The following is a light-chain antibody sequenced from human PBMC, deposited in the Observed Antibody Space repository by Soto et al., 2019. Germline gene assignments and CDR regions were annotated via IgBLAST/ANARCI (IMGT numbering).Light chain of an antibody. V-gene: IGKV1-5*03. CDR2: KAS. J-gene: IGKJ1*01. Sequence: DIQMTQSPSTLSASVGDRVTITCRASQSINNWLAWYQQKPGKAPNLLIYKASSLESGVPSRFSGRGSGTEFTLTISSLQSDDFATYYCQQYNSYWTFGQGTKVEIK. CDR1: QSINNW. CDR3: QQYNSYWT.